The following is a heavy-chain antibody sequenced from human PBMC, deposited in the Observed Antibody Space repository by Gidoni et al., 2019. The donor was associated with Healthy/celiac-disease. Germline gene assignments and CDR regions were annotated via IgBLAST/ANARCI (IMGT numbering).Heavy chain of an antibody. CDR1: GFTFSSYW. V-gene: IGHV3-7*01. Sequence: EVQLVESGGGLVQPGGSLRPSCAASGFTFSSYWMSWVRQAPEQGLEWVANIKQDGSEKYYVDSVKGRFTISRDNAKNSLYLQMNSLGAEDTAVYYCAGITYSSSFGYWGQGTLVTVSS. D-gene: IGHD6-6*01. CDR3: AGITYSSSFGY. J-gene: IGHJ4*02. CDR2: IKQDGSEK.